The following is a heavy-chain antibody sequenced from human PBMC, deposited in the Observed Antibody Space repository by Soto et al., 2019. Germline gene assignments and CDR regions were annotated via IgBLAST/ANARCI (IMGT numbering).Heavy chain of an antibody. D-gene: IGHD6-19*01. V-gene: IGHV3-74*01. CDR1: GFTFSSYW. Sequence: EVQLVESGGGLVQPGGSLRLSCAASGFTFSSYWMHWVRQAPGKGLVWVSRSNSDGSSTSYADSVKGRFTISRDNAKNTLYLQMNSMRAEDTAVYYCARGVYRSGWYSVYWGQGTLVTVSS. CDR2: SNSDGSST. J-gene: IGHJ4*02. CDR3: ARGVYRSGWYSVY.